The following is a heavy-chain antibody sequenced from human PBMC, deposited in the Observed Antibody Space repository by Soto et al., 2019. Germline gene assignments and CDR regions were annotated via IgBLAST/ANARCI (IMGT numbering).Heavy chain of an antibody. CDR1: GFTVSSNY. CDR3: ARLKVSWFDP. J-gene: IGHJ5*02. V-gene: IGHV3-53*01. Sequence: GGSLRLSCAASGFTVSSNYMSWVRQAPGKGLEWVSVIYSGGSTYYADSVKGRFTVSRDNSKNTLYLQMNSLRAEDTAVYYCARLKVSWFDPWGQGTLVTVSS. D-gene: IGHD1-20*01. CDR2: IYSGGST.